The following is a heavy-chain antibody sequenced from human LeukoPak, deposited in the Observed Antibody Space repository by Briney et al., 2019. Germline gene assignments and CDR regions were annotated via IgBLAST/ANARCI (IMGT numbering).Heavy chain of an antibody. CDR3: ARSPKTGYCSSTSCGILDV. V-gene: IGHV3-23*01. CDR2: ISGSGGST. CDR1: GFTFSSYA. Sequence: GGSLRLSCAASGFTFSSYAMSWVRQAPGKGLEWVSAISGSGGSTYYADSVKGRFTISRDNSKNTLYLQMNSLRSEDTAVYYCARSPKTGYCSSTSCGILDVWGKGTTVTVSS. J-gene: IGHJ6*04. D-gene: IGHD2-2*01.